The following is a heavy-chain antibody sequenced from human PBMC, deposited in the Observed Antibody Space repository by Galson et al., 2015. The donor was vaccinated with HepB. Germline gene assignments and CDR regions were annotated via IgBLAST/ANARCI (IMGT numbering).Heavy chain of an antibody. Sequence: SLRLSCAASGFTFSSYAMHWVRQAPGKGLEWVAVISYDGSNKYYADSVKGRFTISRDNSKNTLYLQMNSPRAEDTAVYYCANPYSSSCYTGYYGMDVWGQGTTVTVSS. D-gene: IGHD6-13*01. CDR3: ANPYSSSCYTGYYGMDV. V-gene: IGHV3-30-3*01. J-gene: IGHJ6*02. CDR1: GFTFSSYA. CDR2: ISYDGSNK.